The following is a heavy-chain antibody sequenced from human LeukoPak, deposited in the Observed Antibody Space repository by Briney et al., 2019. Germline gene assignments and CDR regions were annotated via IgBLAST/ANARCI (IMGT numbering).Heavy chain of an antibody. CDR2: IYTSGST. CDR3: ARESSSSWYKTLGYYYYGMDV. Sequence: SGTLSLTCTVSGGSISSYYWSWIRQPAGKGLEWIGRIYTSGSTNYNPSLKSRVTMSVDTSKNQFSLKLSSVTAADTAVYYCARESSSSWYKTLGYYYYGMDVWGQGTTVTVSS. CDR1: GGSISSYY. V-gene: IGHV4-4*07. D-gene: IGHD6-13*01. J-gene: IGHJ6*02.